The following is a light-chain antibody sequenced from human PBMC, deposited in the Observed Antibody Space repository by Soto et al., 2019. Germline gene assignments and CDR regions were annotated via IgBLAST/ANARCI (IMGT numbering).Light chain of an antibody. CDR1: QSVRSSY. J-gene: IGKJ1*01. V-gene: IGKV3-20*01. Sequence: DIVLTQSPGTLSLSPGESATLSCRASQSVRSSYLAWYQQKPGQAPRLLVYGASSRATGIPDRFSGSGSGTDFTLTVSRLEPEDFAVYYCQQYGGSPWTFGQGTKVEIK. CDR2: GAS. CDR3: QQYGGSPWT.